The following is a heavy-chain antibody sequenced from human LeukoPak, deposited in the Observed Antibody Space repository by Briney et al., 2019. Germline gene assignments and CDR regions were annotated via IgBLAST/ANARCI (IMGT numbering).Heavy chain of an antibody. Sequence: SQTLSLTCTVSGGSIRSYYWSWIRQPPGKGLEWIGYIFYAGSTTYNPSLKSRVTISIDTSKNQFSLKLNSVTAADTAVYYCASGERGYSYGPLDYWGQGTLVTVSS. D-gene: IGHD5-18*01. CDR3: ASGERGYSYGPLDY. J-gene: IGHJ4*02. V-gene: IGHV4-59*08. CDR1: GGSIRSYY. CDR2: IFYAGST.